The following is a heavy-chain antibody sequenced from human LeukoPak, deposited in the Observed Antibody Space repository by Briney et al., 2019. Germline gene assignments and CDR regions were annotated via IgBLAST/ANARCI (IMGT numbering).Heavy chain of an antibody. CDR3: ARHFDYGSYYYGMDV. D-gene: IGHD4-17*01. J-gene: IGHJ6*02. V-gene: IGHV4-59*08. Sequence: SETLSLTCTVSGGSISSYYWSWIRQPPGKGLGWIGYIYYSGSTNYNPSLKSRVTISVDTSKNQFSLKLSSVTAADTAVYYCARHFDYGSYYYGMDVWGQGTTVTVSS. CDR2: IYYSGST. CDR1: GGSISSYY.